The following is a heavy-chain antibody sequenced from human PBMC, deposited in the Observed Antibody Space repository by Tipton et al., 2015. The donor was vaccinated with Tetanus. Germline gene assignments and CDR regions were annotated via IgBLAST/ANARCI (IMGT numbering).Heavy chain of an antibody. CDR1: GFTFSNYA. CDR3: AKDPASRGWFAP. Sequence: SLRLSCAASGFTFSNYAMAWVRQAPGKGLEWVSGISVRGSRTYYADPVKGRFSISRDNSKNTVYLQMNSLRDEDTAVYYCAKDPASRGWFAPWGQGTLVSVSS. CDR2: ISVRGSRT. J-gene: IGHJ5*02. V-gene: IGHV3-23*01.